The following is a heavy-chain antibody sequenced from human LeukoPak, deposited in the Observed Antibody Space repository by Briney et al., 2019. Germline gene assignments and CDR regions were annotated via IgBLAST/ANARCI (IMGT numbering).Heavy chain of an antibody. CDR1: GYFFTNYW. J-gene: IGHJ6*03. CDR2: IHPGDSDI. D-gene: IGHD2-2*01. Sequence: GESLKISCEGSGYFFTNYWIGWVRQMPGKGLEWMGIIHPGDSDIRYSPSFQGQVTFSVDKSINIAYLQWSSLKASDTAVYYCARHVGYCTRTTCYTYLDVWGKGTTVTVSS. CDR3: ARHVGYCTRTTCYTYLDV. V-gene: IGHV5-51*01.